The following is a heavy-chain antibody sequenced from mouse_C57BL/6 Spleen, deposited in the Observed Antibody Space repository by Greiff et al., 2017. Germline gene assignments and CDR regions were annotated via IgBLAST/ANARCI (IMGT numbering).Heavy chain of an antibody. J-gene: IGHJ1*03. CDR3: ARGDTTVVGYFDV. CDR2: ISYSGST. D-gene: IGHD1-1*01. CDR1: GYSITSGYD. V-gene: IGHV3-1*01. Sequence: DVQLQESGPGMVKPSQSLSLTCTVTGYSITSGYDWHWIRHFPGNKLEWMGYISYSGSTNYNPSLKSRISITHDTSKNHFFLKLNSVTTEDTATYYCARGDTTVVGYFDVWGTGTTVTVSS.